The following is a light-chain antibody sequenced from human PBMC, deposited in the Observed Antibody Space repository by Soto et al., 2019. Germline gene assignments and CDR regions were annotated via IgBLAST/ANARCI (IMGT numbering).Light chain of an antibody. V-gene: IGKV3-20*01. Sequence: EIVLTQSPGTLSLSPGERATLSCRASQSVSSSYLAWYQQKPGQAPRLLIYGASSRATGIPDRFSGSGSGTDFTLTISRLEPEDFAVYYCQQYDRSPLTFGQGTKVEFK. J-gene: IGKJ1*01. CDR2: GAS. CDR3: QQYDRSPLT. CDR1: QSVSSSY.